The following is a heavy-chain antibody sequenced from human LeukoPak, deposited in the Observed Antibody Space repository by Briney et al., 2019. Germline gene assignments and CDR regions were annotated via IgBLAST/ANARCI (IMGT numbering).Heavy chain of an antibody. D-gene: IGHD1-26*01. V-gene: IGHV4-59*08. CDR3: ASLVGATRD. CDR1: GVSISGNY. J-gene: IGHJ4*02. Sequence: SETLSLTCTVSGVSISGNYWSWIRQPPGKGLEWIGYIFYTGSTNNNPSLQSRVTILLDTSKNQFSLKLSSVTAADTAVYYCASLVGATRDWGQGTLVTVSS. CDR2: IFYTGST.